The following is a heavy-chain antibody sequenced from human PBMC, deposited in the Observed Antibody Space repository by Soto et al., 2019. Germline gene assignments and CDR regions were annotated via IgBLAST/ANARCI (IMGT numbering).Heavy chain of an antibody. CDR3: AKDGEAAAGYYYYYGMDV. V-gene: IGHV3-30*02. D-gene: IGHD6-13*01. CDR1: GFTFSSYG. J-gene: IGHJ6*02. Sequence: GGSLRLSCAASGFTFSSYGMHWVRQAPGKGLEWVAVIWYDGSNKYYADSVKGRFTISRDNSKNTLYLQMNSLRAEDTAVYYCAKDGEAAAGYYYYYGMDVWGQGTTVTVSS. CDR2: IWYDGSNK.